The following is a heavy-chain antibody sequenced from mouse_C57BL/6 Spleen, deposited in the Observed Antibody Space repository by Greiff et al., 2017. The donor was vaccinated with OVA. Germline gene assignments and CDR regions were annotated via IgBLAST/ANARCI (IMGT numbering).Heavy chain of an antibody. D-gene: IGHD2-10*02. CDR2: ISDGGSYT. CDR3: ARDGGYGQYYFDY. Sequence: DVMLVESGGGLVKPGGSLKLSCAASGFTFSSYAMSWVRQTPEKRLEWVATISDGGSYTYYPDNVKGRFTISRDNAKNNLYLQMSHLKSEDTAMYYCARDGGYGQYYFDYWGQGTTLTVSS. V-gene: IGHV5-4*01. CDR1: GFTFSSYA. J-gene: IGHJ2*01.